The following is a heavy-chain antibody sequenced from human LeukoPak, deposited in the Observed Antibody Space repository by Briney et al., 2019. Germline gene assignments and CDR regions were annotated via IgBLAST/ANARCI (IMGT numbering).Heavy chain of an antibody. CDR3: ARADYGSGSYYNFNWFDP. J-gene: IGHJ5*02. V-gene: IGHV3-11*01. CDR1: GFTFSDYY. Sequence: GGSLRLSCAASGFTFSDYYMTWIRQAPGKGLEWVSYISSSGLTIYYADSVKGRFTISRDNAKNSLYLQMNSLRAEDTAVYYCARADYGSGSYYNFNWFDPWGQGTLVTVSS. D-gene: IGHD3-10*01. CDR2: ISSSGLTI.